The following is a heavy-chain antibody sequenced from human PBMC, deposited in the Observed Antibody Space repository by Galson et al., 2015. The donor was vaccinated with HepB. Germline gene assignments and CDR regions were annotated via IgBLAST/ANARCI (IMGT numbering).Heavy chain of an antibody. Sequence: SVKVSCKASGYTFTTYGISWVRQAPGQGLEWMGWISGYNDNPNYAQKFQGRVTMTTDTSTTTAYMELTNLRSDDTAMYYCARNNSDNGAFDIWGQGTMVTVSS. J-gene: IGHJ3*02. V-gene: IGHV1-18*01. CDR2: ISGYNDNP. CDR3: ARNNSDNGAFDI. CDR1: GYTFTTYG. D-gene: IGHD1/OR15-1a*01.